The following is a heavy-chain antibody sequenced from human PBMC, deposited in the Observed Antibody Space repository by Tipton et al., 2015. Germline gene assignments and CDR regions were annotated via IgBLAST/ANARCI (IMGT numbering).Heavy chain of an antibody. CDR3: ARDVNGGYFDV. CDR1: GITFSIYW. Sequence: SLRLSCAASGITFSIYWMSWVRQAPGKGLEWVGQINQDGSEKYYLDSMKGRFTISRDNAKNSLYRQMSTLRAEDTAVYYCARDVNGGYFDVWGQGTTVTVSP. V-gene: IGHV3-7*01. J-gene: IGHJ3*01. D-gene: IGHD7-27*01. CDR2: INQDGSEK.